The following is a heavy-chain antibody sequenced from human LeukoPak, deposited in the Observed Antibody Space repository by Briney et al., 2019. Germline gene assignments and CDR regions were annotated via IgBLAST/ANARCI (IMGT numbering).Heavy chain of an antibody. Sequence: GGSLRLSCAASGFTFSNYAMSWVRQAPGKGLEWVSAISGGSSSTYYADSVKGRFTISRDKSKNTLSLQLNSLRAVDTALYYCAKDRRSMVVTPSWAFDIWGQGTLVTVSS. CDR1: GFTFSNYA. CDR3: AKDRRSMVVTPSWAFDI. D-gene: IGHD4-23*01. CDR2: ISGGSSST. V-gene: IGHV3-23*01. J-gene: IGHJ3*02.